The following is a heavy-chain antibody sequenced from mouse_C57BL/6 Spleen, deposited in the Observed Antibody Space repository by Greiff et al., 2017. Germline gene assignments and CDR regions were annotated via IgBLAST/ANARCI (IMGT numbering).Heavy chain of an antibody. D-gene: IGHD2-4*01. CDR2: IHPNSGST. V-gene: IGHV1-64*01. CDR1: GYTFTSYW. Sequence: QVQLQQSGAELVKPGASVKLSCKASGYTFTSYWMHWVKQRPGQGLEWIGMIHPNSGSTNYNEKFKSKATLTVDKSSSTAYMQLSSLTSEDSAVYYCAREGGDYGPYAMDYWGQGTSVTVSS. CDR3: AREGGDYGPYAMDY. J-gene: IGHJ4*01.